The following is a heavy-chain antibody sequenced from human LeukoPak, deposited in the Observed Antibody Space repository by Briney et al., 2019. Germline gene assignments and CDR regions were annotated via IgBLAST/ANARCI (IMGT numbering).Heavy chain of an antibody. CDR1: GGSISSYY. CDR2: IYYSGST. V-gene: IGHV4-59*01. Sequence: SETLSLTCTVSGGSISSYYWSWIRRPPGKGLEWIGYIYYSGSTNYNPSLKSRVTISVDTSKNQFSLKLSSVTAADTAVYYCAGGACGGDCYPLYYYYGMDVWGQGTTVTVSS. J-gene: IGHJ6*02. D-gene: IGHD2-21*02. CDR3: AGGACGGDCYPLYYYYGMDV.